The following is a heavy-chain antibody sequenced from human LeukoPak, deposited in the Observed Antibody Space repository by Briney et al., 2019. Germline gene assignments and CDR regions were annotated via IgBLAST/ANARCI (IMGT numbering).Heavy chain of an antibody. CDR3: ARDSTGTDYYDSSGYFDFGY. J-gene: IGHJ4*02. CDR1: GFTFSSYW. D-gene: IGHD3-22*01. V-gene: IGHV3-7*01. Sequence: GGSLRLSCAASGFTFSSYWMSWVRQAPGKGLEWVANIKQDGSEKYYVDSVKGRFTISRDNSKNTLYLQMNSLRAEDTAVYYCARDSTGTDYYDSSGYFDFGYWGQGTLVTVSS. CDR2: IKQDGSEK.